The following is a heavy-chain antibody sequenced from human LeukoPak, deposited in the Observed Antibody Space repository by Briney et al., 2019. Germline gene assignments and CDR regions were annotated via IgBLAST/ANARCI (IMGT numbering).Heavy chain of an antibody. CDR2: FIPMVGVA. CDR1: GGSFSRNA. V-gene: IGHV1-69*04. D-gene: IGHD2-2*02. CDR3: ARIQAVGVPVAIDAYYSYGMDV. Sequence: SVKVSCKASGGSFSRNAMSWVRQAPGQGLEWMGRFIPMVGVATYAQKFQGRVTITEDRSTSTAYMELSSLPSEDTAVYYCARIQAVGVPVAIDAYYSYGMDVWGQGTAVSVSS. J-gene: IGHJ6*02.